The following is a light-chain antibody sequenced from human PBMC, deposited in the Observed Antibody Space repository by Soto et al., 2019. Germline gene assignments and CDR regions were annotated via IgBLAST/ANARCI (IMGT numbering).Light chain of an antibody. CDR2: AAY. Sequence: DIQMTQSPSSLSASLGDRVTIACRASQSIDNYLNWYQQKPGKAPKLLIYAAYNLQTGVPSRFRSSGSGTDFTLTISGLQPEDFATYYCQQSYSTVLYTCGQGTKLEIK. CDR3: QQSYSTVLYT. V-gene: IGKV1-39*01. J-gene: IGKJ2*01. CDR1: QSIDNY.